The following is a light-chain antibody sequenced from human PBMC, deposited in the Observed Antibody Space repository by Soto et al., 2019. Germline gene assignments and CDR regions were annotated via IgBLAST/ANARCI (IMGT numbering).Light chain of an antibody. J-gene: IGKJ4*01. CDR2: AAS. Sequence: EIVGPRAPATLSMSPGERATLSWKASQSVRTVLAWYQQKPGQPPRLLIYAASTRATGVPARFSGSGSGTEFTLTISSLQSEDFGAYYCQQYNKWPPLTFGGGIKVYI. CDR1: QSVRTV. CDR3: QQYNKWPPLT. V-gene: IGKV3-15*01.